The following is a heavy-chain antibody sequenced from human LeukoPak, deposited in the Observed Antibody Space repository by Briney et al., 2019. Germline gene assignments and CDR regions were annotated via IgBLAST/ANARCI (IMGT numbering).Heavy chain of an antibody. D-gene: IGHD3-16*01. CDR3: ARHLGLKWFDP. Sequence: SETLSLTCTVSGGSFTSYYWTWIRQPLGKGLEWIGYIYTSGNTNYNPSLRSRVTISVDTSKNQFSLKLTSVTAADTAVYYCARHLGLKWFDPWSQGTLVTVSS. J-gene: IGHJ5*02. V-gene: IGHV4-4*09. CDR2: IYTSGNT. CDR1: GGSFTSYY.